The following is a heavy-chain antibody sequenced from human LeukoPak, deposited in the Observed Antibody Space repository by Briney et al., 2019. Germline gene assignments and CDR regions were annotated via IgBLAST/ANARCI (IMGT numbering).Heavy chain of an antibody. Sequence: PSETLSLTCSASGGSISTYYGTWIRLSAGKGLEWIGRIHTSGSTNYNPSLKSRVTMSVDTSKNQFSLKVTSVSAADAGVYYCARAPEFSSGWLLDCWGQGSLVTVSS. D-gene: IGHD6-19*01. V-gene: IGHV4-4*07. CDR1: GGSISTYY. CDR2: IHTSGST. CDR3: ARAPEFSSGWLLDC. J-gene: IGHJ4*02.